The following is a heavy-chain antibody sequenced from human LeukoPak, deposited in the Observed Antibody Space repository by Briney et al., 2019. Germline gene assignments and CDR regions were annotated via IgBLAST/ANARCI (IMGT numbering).Heavy chain of an antibody. Sequence: PSETLSLTCTVSGGSISSSSYYWGWIRQPPGKGLEWIGSIYYSGSTYYNPSLKSRVTISVDTSKNQFSLKLSSVTAADTAVYYCAREYLRDGFDYWGQGTLVTVSS. CDR3: AREYLRDGFDY. V-gene: IGHV4-39*07. CDR2: IYYSGST. J-gene: IGHJ4*02. D-gene: IGHD2-2*01. CDR1: GGSISSSSYY.